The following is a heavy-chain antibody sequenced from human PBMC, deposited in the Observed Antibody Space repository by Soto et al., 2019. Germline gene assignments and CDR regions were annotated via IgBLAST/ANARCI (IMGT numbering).Heavy chain of an antibody. D-gene: IGHD4-17*01. CDR1: GFTFTSSA. CDR2: IVVGSGNT. CDR3: AADFSHGNGDYDYYYYMDV. Sequence: ASVKVSCKASGFTFTSSAMQWVRQARGQRLEWIGWIVVGSGNTNYAQKFQERVTITRDMSTSTAYMELSSLRSEDTAVYYCAADFSHGNGDYDYYYYMDVWGKGTTVTVSS. J-gene: IGHJ6*03. V-gene: IGHV1-58*02.